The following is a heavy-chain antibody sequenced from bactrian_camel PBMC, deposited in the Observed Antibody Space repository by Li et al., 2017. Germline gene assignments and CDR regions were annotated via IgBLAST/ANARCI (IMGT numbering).Heavy chain of an antibody. D-gene: IGHD1*01. V-gene: IGHV3S54*01. J-gene: IGHJ6*01. CDR3: AADPRLLYDIEAMLSTADFGY. Sequence: HVQLVESGGGSVQAGGSLRLSCAASGNRYSMLCMAWFRQVPGKEREAVAAIYTGGGSTFYADSVKGRFTISKDAAKNTLYLQMHNLKPEDTATYYCAADPRLLYDIEAMLSTADFGYSGQGTQVTVS. CDR2: IYTGGGST. CDR1: GNRYSMLC.